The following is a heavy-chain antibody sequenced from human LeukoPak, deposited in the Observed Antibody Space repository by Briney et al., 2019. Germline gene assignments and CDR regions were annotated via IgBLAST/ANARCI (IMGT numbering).Heavy chain of an antibody. V-gene: IGHV1-2*02. CDR1: GYTFTGYY. CDR2: IDPKSGAT. CDR3: ARGLRVSPAFDY. D-gene: IGHD2-2*01. J-gene: IGHJ4*02. Sequence: ASVKVSCKASGYTFTGYYMHWVRQAPGQGLEWMAWIDPKSGATNYAQRFQGRVTMTRDTSTITAYMELSRLRSDDTAVYYCARGLRVSPAFDYWGQGTLVTVSS.